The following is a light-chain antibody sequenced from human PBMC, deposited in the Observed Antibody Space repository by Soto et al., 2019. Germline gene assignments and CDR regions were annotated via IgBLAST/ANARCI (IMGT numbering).Light chain of an antibody. CDR1: QSVSSN. Sequence: EIVMTQSPATLSVSPGERATLSCRASQSVSSNLAWYQQKPGQAPRLLIYGASTRATGIPASFSGSGSGTEFTLTISSLQSEDFAVYYCQQYNNWHLTFGGGTKVGIK. CDR2: GAS. CDR3: QQYNNWHLT. J-gene: IGKJ4*01. V-gene: IGKV3-15*01.